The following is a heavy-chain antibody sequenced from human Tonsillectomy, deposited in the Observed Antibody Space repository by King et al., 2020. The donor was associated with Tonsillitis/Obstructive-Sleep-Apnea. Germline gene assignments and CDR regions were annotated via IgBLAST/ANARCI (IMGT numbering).Heavy chain of an antibody. CDR1: GFIFSDDY. Sequence: VQLVESGGGLVKPGGSLRLSCAVSGFIFSDDYMSWIRQAPGKGLEWISYISSSGRTIYYADSVKGRFTISRDNAQNSLYLQMNSLRAEDTAVYYCARFPFDAAYPPKDYWGQGTLVTVSS. CDR2: ISSSGRTI. CDR3: ARFPFDAAYPPKDY. D-gene: IGHD2-15*01. J-gene: IGHJ4*02. V-gene: IGHV3-11*01.